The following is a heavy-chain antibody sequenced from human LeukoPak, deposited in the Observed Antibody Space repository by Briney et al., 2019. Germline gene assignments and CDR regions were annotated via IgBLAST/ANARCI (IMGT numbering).Heavy chain of an antibody. CDR3: ARDGYSSGWYI. CDR2: INADEDRA. CDR1: GFAFSDYW. Sequence: PGGSLRLSCAASGFAFSDYWMHWVRQAPGKGLVWVSHINADEDRAAYADSVKGRFTISRDNARNTLYLQMNSLRAEDTAVYYCARDGYSSGWYIWGQGTMVTVSS. V-gene: IGHV3-74*01. J-gene: IGHJ3*02. D-gene: IGHD6-19*01.